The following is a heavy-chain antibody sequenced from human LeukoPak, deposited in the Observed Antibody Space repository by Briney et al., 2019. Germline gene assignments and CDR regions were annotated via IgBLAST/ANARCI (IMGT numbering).Heavy chain of an antibody. D-gene: IGHD5-18*01. CDR2: ISPYNGDT. V-gene: IGHV1-18*04. CDR1: GYTFTGYY. J-gene: IGHJ4*02. Sequence: ASVKVSCKASGYTFTGYYMHWVRQAPGQGLEWMGWISPYNGDTTYAQKFQGRVTMTTDTSTSTAYMELGSLRSDDTAVYYCARDKSRYNYGYNYWGQGTPVTVSS. CDR3: ARDKSRYNYGYNY.